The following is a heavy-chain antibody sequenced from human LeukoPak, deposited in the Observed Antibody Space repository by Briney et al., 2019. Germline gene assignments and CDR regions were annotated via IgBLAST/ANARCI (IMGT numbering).Heavy chain of an antibody. Sequence: GGSLRLSCAASGFTFDDYAMHWVRQAPGKGLEWVSGISWNSGSIGYADSVKGRFTISRDNAKNSLYLQMNSLRAEDMALYYCAKDSGGYSYGWGHAFDIWGQGTMVTVSS. J-gene: IGHJ3*02. V-gene: IGHV3-9*03. CDR3: AKDSGGYSYGWGHAFDI. CDR1: GFTFDDYA. D-gene: IGHD5-18*01. CDR2: ISWNSGSI.